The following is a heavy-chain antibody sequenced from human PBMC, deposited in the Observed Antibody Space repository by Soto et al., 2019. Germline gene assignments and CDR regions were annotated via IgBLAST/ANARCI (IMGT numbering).Heavy chain of an antibody. V-gene: IGHV4-31*03. D-gene: IGHD3-22*01. CDR1: GGSISSGGYY. Sequence: TSETLSLTCTVSGGSISSGGYYWSWIRQHPGKGLEWIGYIYYSGSTYYNPSLKSRVTISVDTSKNQFSLKLSSVTAADTAVYYCARVYDSSGYYVWEPGNYFDYWGQGTLVTVSS. CDR2: IYYSGST. CDR3: ARVYDSSGYYVWEPGNYFDY. J-gene: IGHJ4*02.